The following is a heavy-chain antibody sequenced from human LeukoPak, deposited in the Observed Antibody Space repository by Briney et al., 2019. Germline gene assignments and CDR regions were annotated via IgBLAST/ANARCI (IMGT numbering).Heavy chain of an antibody. V-gene: IGHV1-69*13. J-gene: IGHJ4*02. Sequence: ASVKVSCKASGGTFSSYAISWVRQAPGQGLEWMGGIIPIFGTANYAQKFQGRVTITADESTSTAYMELSSLRSEDTAVYYCARGKHYYDSSGYNDYFDYWGQGTLVTVSS. CDR2: IIPIFGTA. D-gene: IGHD3-22*01. CDR1: GGTFSSYA. CDR3: ARGKHYYDSSGYNDYFDY.